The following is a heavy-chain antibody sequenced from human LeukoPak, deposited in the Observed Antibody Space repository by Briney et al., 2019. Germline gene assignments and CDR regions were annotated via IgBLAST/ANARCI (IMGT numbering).Heavy chain of an antibody. CDR1: GFTFSNYA. CDR3: AKDLYCSSTSCYMDV. V-gene: IGHV3-23*01. Sequence: PGGSLSLSCAASGFTFSNYAMSWVRQAPGKGLEWDSGISGSGGHTYYADSVKGRFTISRDNSNNTPYLQMNSLRAEDTAVYYCAKDLYCSSTSCYMDVWGKGTTVTVSS. D-gene: IGHD2-2*01. CDR2: ISGSGGHT. J-gene: IGHJ6*03.